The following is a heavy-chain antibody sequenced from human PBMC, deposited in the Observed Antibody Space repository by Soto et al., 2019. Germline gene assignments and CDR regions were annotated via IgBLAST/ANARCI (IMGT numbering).Heavy chain of an antibody. J-gene: IGHJ4*02. Sequence: SVKVSCKASGGTFSSYAISWARQAPGQGLEWMGGIIPIFGTANYAQKFQGRVTITADESTSTAYMELSSLRSEDTAVYYCARGGAYSSSWFPFDYWGQGTLVTVSS. CDR2: IIPIFGTA. V-gene: IGHV1-69*13. D-gene: IGHD6-13*01. CDR3: ARGGAYSSSWFPFDY. CDR1: GGTFSSYA.